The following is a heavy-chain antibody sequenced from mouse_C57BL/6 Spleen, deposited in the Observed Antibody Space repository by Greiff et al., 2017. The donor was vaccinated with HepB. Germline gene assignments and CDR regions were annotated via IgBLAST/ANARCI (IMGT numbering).Heavy chain of an antibody. D-gene: IGHD1-1*01. Sequence: VQLQQPGAELVKPGASVKMSCKASGYTFTSYWITWVKQRPGQGLEWIGDIYPGSGSTNYNEKFKSKATLTVDTSSSTAYMQLSSLTSEDSAVYYCARHGSSLNWYFDVWGTGTTVTVSS. V-gene: IGHV1-55*01. CDR3: ARHGSSLNWYFDV. CDR1: GYTFTSYW. CDR2: IYPGSGST. J-gene: IGHJ1*03.